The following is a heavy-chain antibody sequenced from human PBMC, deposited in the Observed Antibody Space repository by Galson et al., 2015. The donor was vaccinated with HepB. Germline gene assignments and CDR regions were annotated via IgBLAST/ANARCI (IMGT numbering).Heavy chain of an antibody. CDR2: TNSGSTSI. V-gene: IGHV3-21*06. CDR3: ARGGGSFGY. D-gene: IGHD1-26*01. CDR1: GFSFSDSA. J-gene: IGHJ4*02. Sequence: LRLSCAASGFSFSDSAMNWVRQAPGKGLEWVSSTNSGSTSIHYADSLRGRVTISRDNTKNSLYLQMNSLQVEDTAVYYCARGGGSFGYWGQGTLVTVSS.